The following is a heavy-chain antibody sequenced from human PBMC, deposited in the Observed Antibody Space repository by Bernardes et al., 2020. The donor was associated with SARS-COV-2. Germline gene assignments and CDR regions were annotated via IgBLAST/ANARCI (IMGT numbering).Heavy chain of an antibody. CDR1: GGSISSGGYY. CDR3: ARDEFRGSSGYYYYYGMDV. J-gene: IGHJ6*02. V-gene: IGHV4-31*03. Sequence: SETLSLTCTVSGGSISSGGYYWSWIRQHPGKGLEWSGYIYYSGSTYYNPSLKSRVTISVDTSKNQFSLKLSPVTAADTAVYYCARDEFRGSSGYYYYYGMDVWGQATTVTVSS. CDR2: IYYSGST. D-gene: IGHD3-10*01.